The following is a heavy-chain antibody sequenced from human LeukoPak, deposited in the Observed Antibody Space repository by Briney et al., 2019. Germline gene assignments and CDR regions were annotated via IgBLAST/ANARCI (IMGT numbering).Heavy chain of an antibody. D-gene: IGHD4/OR15-4a*01. CDR2: IHYSGST. CDR3: ARDAGATAY. CDR1: GVSISTDY. V-gene: IGHV4-59*13. Sequence: PSETLSLTCTVSGVSISTDYWTWVRQSPGKGLEWIGYIHYSGSTSYNPSLKSRVTISVDTSKNQFSLKLTSATSADTAVYYCARDAGATAYWGQGALVTVSS. J-gene: IGHJ4*02.